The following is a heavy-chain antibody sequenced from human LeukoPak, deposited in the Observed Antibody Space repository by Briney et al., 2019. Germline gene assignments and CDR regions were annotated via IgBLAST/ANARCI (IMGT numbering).Heavy chain of an antibody. V-gene: IGHV3-7*01. D-gene: IGHD3-22*01. J-gene: IGHJ3*02. Sequence: GGSLRLSCAVSGFTFSSYWMSWVRQAPGKGLEWVANIKQDGSEKYYVDSVKGRFTISRDNAKNSLYLQMNSLRAEDTAVYYCARCYYGSSGYHDAFDIWGQGTMVTVSS. CDR1: GFTFSSYW. CDR2: IKQDGSEK. CDR3: ARCYYGSSGYHDAFDI.